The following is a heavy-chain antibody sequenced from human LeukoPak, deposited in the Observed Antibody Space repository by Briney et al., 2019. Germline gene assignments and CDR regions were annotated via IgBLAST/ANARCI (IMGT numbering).Heavy chain of an antibody. CDR1: GFTFRKHW. CDR2: IKEDGSEK. CDR3: ARLDEYSSSSDLDY. V-gene: IGHV3-7*03. Sequence: GESLRLSCAADGFTFRKHWMSWVRQAMGKGLECVAKIKEDGSEKHYVDSVKGRFTISRDNSKNSLYLQMNSLRAEDTAVYYCARLDEYSSSSDLDYWGQGTLVTVSS. J-gene: IGHJ4*02. D-gene: IGHD6-6*01.